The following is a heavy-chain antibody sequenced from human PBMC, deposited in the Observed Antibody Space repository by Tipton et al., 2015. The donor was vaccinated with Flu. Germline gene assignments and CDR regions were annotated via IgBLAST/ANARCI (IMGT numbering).Heavy chain of an antibody. CDR3: ARANGSRYYYYMDV. CDR1: GGSISSSSYY. Sequence: TLSLTCTVSGGSISSSSYYWSWIRQPAGKGLEWIGRIYTSGSTNYNPSLKSRVTMSVDTSKNQFSLKLSSVTAADTAVYYCARANGSRYYYYMDVWGKGTTVTVSS. J-gene: IGHJ6*03. V-gene: IGHV4-61*02. CDR2: IYTSGST. D-gene: IGHD2-8*01.